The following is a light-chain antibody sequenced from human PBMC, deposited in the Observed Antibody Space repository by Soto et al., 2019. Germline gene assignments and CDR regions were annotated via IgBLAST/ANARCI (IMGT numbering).Light chain of an antibody. CDR1: QGIGTY. CDR3: QHYGASRWT. V-gene: IGKV1-9*01. J-gene: IGKJ1*01. CDR2: AAF. Sequence: SQTGRSSSGGESRTLWCPASQGIGTYLAWYQQKPGKAPKLLIYAAFTLHSGVPARFSGSRSGTDFTLTISRLEPDDFAMYYCQHYGASRWTVGQGTKVDI.